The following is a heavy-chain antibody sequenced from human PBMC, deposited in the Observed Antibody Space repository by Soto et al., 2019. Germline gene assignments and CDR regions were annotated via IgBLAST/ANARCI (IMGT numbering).Heavy chain of an antibody. CDR3: ASRAASGIGYFDS. J-gene: IGHJ4*02. D-gene: IGHD6-13*01. CDR1: GGSFSRYA. CDR2: IIPIFGTR. V-gene: IGHV1-69*01. Sequence: QVQLVQSGAEVRKPGSSVKVSCKASGGSFSRYAITWVRQAPGQGLEWMGGIIPIFGTRNYAQKFQVRVTITADEYTSTAYMELSSLGSEETAVYYCASRAASGIGYFDSWGQGTMITFSS.